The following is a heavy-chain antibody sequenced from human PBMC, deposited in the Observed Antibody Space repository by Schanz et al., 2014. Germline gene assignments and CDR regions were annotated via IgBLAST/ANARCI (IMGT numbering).Heavy chain of an antibody. D-gene: IGHD3-3*01. CDR2: ISWNGAGI. J-gene: IGHJ4*02. CDR1: GFTFSNYW. Sequence: EVQLVEYGGGLVQPGESLRVSCAASGFTFSNYWMSWVRQAPGKGLEWVSGISWNGAGIGYADSVKGRFTISRDNAKNSLYLQMNSVTAEDTALYYCAKDIRIRLFFQFDSWGQGTLVTVSS. V-gene: IGHV3-9*01. CDR3: AKDIRIRLFFQFDS.